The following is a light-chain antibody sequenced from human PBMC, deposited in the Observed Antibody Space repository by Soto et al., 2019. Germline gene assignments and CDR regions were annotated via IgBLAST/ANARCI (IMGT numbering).Light chain of an antibody. CDR3: NSYTSSSTWV. CDR1: STDIGTYDY. J-gene: IGLJ3*02. Sequence: QSVLTQPASVSGSPGQSITISCTGTSTDIGTYDYVSWYQQHPGKAPKLMIYEVTYRPSGVSNRFSGPKSGNTASLTISGLQAEDEADYYCNSYTSSSTWVFGGGTKVTVL. V-gene: IGLV2-14*01. CDR2: EVT.